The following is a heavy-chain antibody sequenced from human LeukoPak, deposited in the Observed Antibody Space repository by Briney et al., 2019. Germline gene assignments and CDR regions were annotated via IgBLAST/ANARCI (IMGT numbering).Heavy chain of an antibody. V-gene: IGHV1-69*04. Sequence: ASVKVSCKASGGTFSSYAISWVRQAPGQGLEWMGRIIPILGIANYAQKFQGRVTITADKSTSTAYMELSSLRSEDTAVYYCARDGDYDPYYYYGMDVWGQGTTVTVSS. CDR3: ARDGDYDPYYYYGMDV. CDR1: GGTFSSYA. CDR2: IIPILGIA. D-gene: IGHD4-17*01. J-gene: IGHJ6*02.